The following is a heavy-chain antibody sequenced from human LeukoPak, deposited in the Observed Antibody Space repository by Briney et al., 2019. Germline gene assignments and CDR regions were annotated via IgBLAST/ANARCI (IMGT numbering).Heavy chain of an antibody. D-gene: IGHD5-12*01. CDR3: ARKRGYSDYWYFDL. V-gene: IGHV4-59*12. J-gene: IGHJ2*01. CDR1: GGSISSYY. Sequence: SETLSLTCTVSGGSISSYYWSWIRQPPGKGLEWIGYIYYSGSTNYNPSLKSRVTISVDKSKNQFSLKLSSVTAADTAVYYCARKRGYSDYWYFDLWGRGTLVTVSS. CDR2: IYYSGST.